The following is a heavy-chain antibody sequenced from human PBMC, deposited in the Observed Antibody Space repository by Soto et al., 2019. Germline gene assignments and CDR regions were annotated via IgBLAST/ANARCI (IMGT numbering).Heavy chain of an antibody. V-gene: IGHV3-48*01. Sequence: EVQLVESGGGLVQPGGSLRLSCAASGFTFSSYSMNWVRQAPGKGLEWVSYISSSSSAIYQADSVKGRFTISRDNAKNSLYLQMNSLRAEDTAVYYCVRDPAPGVAADGPYNWFDSWGQGTLVAVSS. CDR3: VRDPAPGVAADGPYNWFDS. CDR2: ISSSSSAI. CDR1: GFTFSSYS. D-gene: IGHD6-13*01. J-gene: IGHJ5*01.